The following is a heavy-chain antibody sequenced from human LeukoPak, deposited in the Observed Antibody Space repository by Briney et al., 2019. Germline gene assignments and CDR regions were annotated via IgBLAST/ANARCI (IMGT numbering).Heavy chain of an antibody. D-gene: IGHD6-13*01. CDR1: GGSISSYY. J-gene: IGHJ4*02. Sequence: PSETLSLTCTVSGGSISSYYWSWIRQPPGKGLEWIGYTYYSGSTNYNPSLKSRVTVSVDTSKNQFSLKLSSVTAADTAVYYCAYSSSWYGGLDYWGQGTLVTVSS. CDR2: TYYSGST. V-gene: IGHV4-59*01. CDR3: AYSSSWYGGLDY.